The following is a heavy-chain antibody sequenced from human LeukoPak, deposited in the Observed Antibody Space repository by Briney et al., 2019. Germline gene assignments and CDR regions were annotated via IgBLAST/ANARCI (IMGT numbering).Heavy chain of an antibody. CDR2: ISSSGSTI. J-gene: IGHJ4*02. D-gene: IGHD5-18*01. Sequence: GGSLRLSCAASGFTFSSYEMNWVRQAPGKGLECVSYISSSGSTIYYADSVKGRFTISRDNAKNSLYLQMNSLRAEDTAVYYCASFAAYGYSYRYYFDDWGQGTLVTVSS. CDR1: GFTFSSYE. CDR3: ASFAAYGYSYRYYFDD. V-gene: IGHV3-48*03.